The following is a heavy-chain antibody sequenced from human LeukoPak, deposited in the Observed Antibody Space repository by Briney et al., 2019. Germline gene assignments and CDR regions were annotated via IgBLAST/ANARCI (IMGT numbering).Heavy chain of an antibody. J-gene: IGHJ4*02. CDR1: EFTLSDYY. D-gene: IGHD3-22*01. V-gene: IGHV3-11*01. CDR2: ISRSGTTI. CDR3: ARDKYETSGCFDY. Sequence: GGSLRLSCAASEFTLSDYYMSWIRQAPGKGLEWVSYISRSGTTIYHADSGKGRFTISRDNAKNSLYLQMNSLRADDTAVYFCARDKYETSGCFDYWGQGTLVTVSS.